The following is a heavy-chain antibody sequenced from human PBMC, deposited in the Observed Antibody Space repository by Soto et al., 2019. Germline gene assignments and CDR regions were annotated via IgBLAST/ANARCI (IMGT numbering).Heavy chain of an antibody. V-gene: IGHV3-74*01. D-gene: IGHD2-15*01. Sequence: EVQLVESGGGLVQPGGSLRLSCAASGFTFSRYWMHWVRQAPGKGLVWVSRINSDGSSTSYGDSVKGRYTISRDNGKNTLYLQMSSLRAEDTAVYYCAREAVGWYVDLWGRGTLVTVSS. CDR1: GFTFSRYW. J-gene: IGHJ2*01. CDR2: INSDGSST. CDR3: AREAVGWYVDL.